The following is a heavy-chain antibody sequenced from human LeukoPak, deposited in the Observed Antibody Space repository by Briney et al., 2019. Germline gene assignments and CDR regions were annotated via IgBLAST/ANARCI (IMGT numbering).Heavy chain of an antibody. V-gene: IGHV1-2*02. CDR1: GYTFTGYY. CDR3: ARDNGDYWFDY. CDR2: INPNSGGT. D-gene: IGHD4-17*01. J-gene: IGHJ4*02. Sequence: ASVKVSCTASGYTFTGYYMHWVRQAPGQGLEWMGWINPNSGGTNYAQKFQGRVTMTRDTSIRTACMELNRLRTDDTAVYYCARDNGDYWFDYWDQGTLVTVSS.